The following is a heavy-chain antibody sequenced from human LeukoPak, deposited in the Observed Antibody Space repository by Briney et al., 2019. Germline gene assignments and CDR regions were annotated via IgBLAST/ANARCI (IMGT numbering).Heavy chain of an antibody. CDR3: ARDSVLRYFDNSLEGSDAFDI. Sequence: ASVKVSCKASGYTFTSYYMHWVRQAPGQGLEWMGIINPSGGSTSYAQKFQGRVTMTRDTSTSTVYMELSSLRSEDTAVYYCARDSVLRYFDNSLEGSDAFDIWGQGTVVTVSS. CDR1: GYTFTSYY. CDR2: INPSGGST. J-gene: IGHJ3*02. D-gene: IGHD3-9*01. V-gene: IGHV1-46*01.